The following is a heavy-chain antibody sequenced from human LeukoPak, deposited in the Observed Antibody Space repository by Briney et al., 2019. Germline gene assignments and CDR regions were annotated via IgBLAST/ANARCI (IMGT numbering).Heavy chain of an antibody. CDR2: ISGSGGST. J-gene: IGHJ2*01. CDR1: GFTFSSYA. CDR3: AKDRTVGASYWYFDL. V-gene: IGHV3-23*01. D-gene: IGHD1-26*01. Sequence: GGSLRLSCAASGFTFSSYAMSWVRQAPGKGLEWVSAISGSGGSTYYADSVKGRFSISRDNSKNTLFLHMNTLRAEDTAIYYCAKDRTVGASYWYFDLWGRGTLVTVSS.